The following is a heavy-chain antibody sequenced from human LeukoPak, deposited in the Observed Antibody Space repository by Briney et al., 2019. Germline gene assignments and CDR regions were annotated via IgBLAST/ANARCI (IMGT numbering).Heavy chain of an antibody. CDR3: ARVPRGYSFWGLDY. Sequence: ASVKVSCKASGYTFTSYGISWVRQAPGQGLEWMGWISAYNGNTNYAQKLQGRVIMTTDTSTSTAYMELRSLRSDDTAVYYCARVPRGYSFWGLDYWGQGTLVTVSS. CDR2: ISAYNGNT. CDR1: GYTFTSYG. D-gene: IGHD5-18*01. J-gene: IGHJ4*02. V-gene: IGHV1-18*01.